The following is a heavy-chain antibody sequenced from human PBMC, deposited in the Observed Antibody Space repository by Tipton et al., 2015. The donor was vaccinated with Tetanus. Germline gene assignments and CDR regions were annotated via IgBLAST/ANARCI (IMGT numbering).Heavy chain of an antibody. CDR1: GFTFSSYW. CDR2: IKQDGSEK. CDR3: ARGRDQYKSGNY. Sequence: SLRLSCGASGFTFSSYWMTWVRQPPRKGLEWVANIKQDGSEKYSVDSVKGRFTISRDNAKNSLYLQMNSLRAEDTAVYYCARGRDQYKSGNYWGQGTLVTVSS. J-gene: IGHJ4*02. V-gene: IGHV3-7*01. D-gene: IGHD5-24*01.